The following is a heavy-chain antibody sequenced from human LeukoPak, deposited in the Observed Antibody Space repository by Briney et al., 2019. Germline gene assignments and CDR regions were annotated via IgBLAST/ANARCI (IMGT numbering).Heavy chain of an antibody. V-gene: IGHV4-59*01. D-gene: IGHD4-11*01. CDR2: IHYSGST. J-gene: IGHJ3*02. CDR3: ARGDSNYAFDI. CDR1: GGSISSYY. Sequence: ASETLSLTCTVSGGSISSYYWSWIPQRPGKGLEWIGYIHYSGSTNHNPSLKSRVTISVDTSKNHFSLKLSSVTAADTAVYYCARGDSNYAFDIWGQGTMVTVSS.